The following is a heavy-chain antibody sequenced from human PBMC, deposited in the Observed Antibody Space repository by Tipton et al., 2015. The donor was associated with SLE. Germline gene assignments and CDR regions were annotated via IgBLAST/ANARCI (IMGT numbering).Heavy chain of an antibody. CDR2: IYYSGRT. D-gene: IGHD3-22*01. V-gene: IGHV4-39*07. Sequence: LRLSCTVSGGSITSNSFYWGWVRQPPGKGLEWIGSIYYSGRTYYNPSLKSRVIISVDTSKNQFSLKLTSVTAADTAVYFCARLPSHFDSSGYYPYDYWGQGTLVTVSS. J-gene: IGHJ4*02. CDR3: ARLPSHFDSSGYYPYDY. CDR1: GGSITSNSFY.